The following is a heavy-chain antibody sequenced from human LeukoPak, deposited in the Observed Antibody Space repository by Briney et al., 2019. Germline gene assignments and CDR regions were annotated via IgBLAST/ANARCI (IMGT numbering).Heavy chain of an antibody. CDR3: ARAGLVHWYFDL. D-gene: IGHD3-10*01. Sequence: SETLSLTCTVSGGSISSSSYYWGWLRQPPGKGLEWIGSIYYSGSTYYNPSLKSRVTISVDTSKNQFSLKLSSVTAADTAVYYCARAGLVHWYFDLWGRGTLVTVSS. CDR2: IYYSGST. CDR1: GGSISSSSYY. V-gene: IGHV4-39*01. J-gene: IGHJ2*01.